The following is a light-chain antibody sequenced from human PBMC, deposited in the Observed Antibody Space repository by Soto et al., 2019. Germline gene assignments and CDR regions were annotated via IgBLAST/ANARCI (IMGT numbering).Light chain of an antibody. CDR2: GAS. CDR1: QSVRSDY. Sequence: EIVLTQSPGTLSLSPGERATLSCRASQSVRSDYLAWYQQKPGQAPRLHIYGASTRAAGIPDRFTVSGSGTDSTPAISRLEPEDFAVYYCQEYGSSPPTFSQGTKVDIK. V-gene: IGKV3-20*01. J-gene: IGKJ1*01. CDR3: QEYGSSPPT.